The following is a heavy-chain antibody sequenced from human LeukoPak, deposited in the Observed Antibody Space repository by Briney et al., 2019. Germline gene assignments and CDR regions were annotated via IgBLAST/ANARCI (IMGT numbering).Heavy chain of an antibody. CDR3: ASGYSSSSLAFFDY. J-gene: IGHJ4*02. CDR1: GGTFSSYA. D-gene: IGHD6-6*01. Sequence: SVKVSCKASGGTFSSYAISWVRQAPGQELEWMGRIIPILGIANYAQKFQGRVTITADKSTSTAYMELSSLRSEDTAVYYCASGYSSSSLAFFDYWGQGTLVTVSS. V-gene: IGHV1-69*04. CDR2: IIPILGIA.